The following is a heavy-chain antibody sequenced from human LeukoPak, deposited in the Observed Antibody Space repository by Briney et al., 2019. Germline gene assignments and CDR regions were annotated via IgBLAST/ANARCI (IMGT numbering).Heavy chain of an antibody. D-gene: IGHD2-8*02. V-gene: IGHV1-18*04. Sequence: WASVKVSCKASGYTFTGYYMHWVRQAPGQGLGWMGWISGYNGDTKYAQKFQGRVTMTTDTSTTTAYMEVRSLRSDDTAVYYCARSGITVMYKGLSDYWGQGTLVTVAS. CDR2: ISGYNGDT. J-gene: IGHJ4*02. CDR1: GYTFTGYY. CDR3: ARSGITVMYKGLSDY.